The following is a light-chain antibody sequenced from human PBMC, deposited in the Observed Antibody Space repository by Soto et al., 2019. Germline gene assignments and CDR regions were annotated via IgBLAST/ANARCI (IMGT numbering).Light chain of an antibody. CDR2: GAY. CDR1: QSVRRDY. CDR3: QQDVTSVT. Sequence: DIVLTQSPGTLSSSLGERATLSCRASQSVRRDYLAWYQQTPGQAPRLLFYGAYSRATGIPDRFSGSGSGTDCTLTIIRLAPDDWAVYYWQQDVTSVTFGGWTKVEIK. V-gene: IGKV3-20*01. J-gene: IGKJ4*01.